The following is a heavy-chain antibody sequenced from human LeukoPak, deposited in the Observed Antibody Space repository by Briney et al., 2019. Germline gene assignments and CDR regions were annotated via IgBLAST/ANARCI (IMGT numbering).Heavy chain of an antibody. D-gene: IGHD4-17*01. Sequence: SETLSLTCAVSGYSISSGYYWGWIRQPPGKGLEWIGSIYHSGSTYYNPSLKSRVTISVDTSKNQFSLKLSSVTAADTAVYDCARDGDYNYYYYYMDVWGKGTTVTVSS. CDR2: IYHSGST. V-gene: IGHV4-38-2*02. CDR3: ARDGDYNYYYYYMDV. J-gene: IGHJ6*03. CDR1: GYSISSGYY.